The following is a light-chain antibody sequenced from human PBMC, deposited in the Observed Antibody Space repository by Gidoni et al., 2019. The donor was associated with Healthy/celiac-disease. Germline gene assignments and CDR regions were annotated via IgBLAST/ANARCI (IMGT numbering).Light chain of an antibody. CDR2: GAS. CDR3: QQYGSSPFT. CDR1: QSVSSSY. J-gene: IGKJ3*01. Sequence: DIVLTQSPVTLSLSPRERATLSCRASQSVSSSYLAWYQQKPGQAPRLLIYGASSRATGIPDRFSGSGSGTDFTLTISRLEPEDFAVYYCQQYGSSPFTFGPGTKVDIK. V-gene: IGKV3-20*01.